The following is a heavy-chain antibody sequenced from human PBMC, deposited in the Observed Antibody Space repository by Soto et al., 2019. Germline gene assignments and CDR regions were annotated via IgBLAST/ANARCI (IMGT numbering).Heavy chain of an antibody. CDR3: ARDLFRAAADRDFPH. CDR2: ISSSSIYI. V-gene: IGHV3-21*01. J-gene: IGHJ1*01. Sequence: PGGSLRLSCAASGFTFSTYSMNWVRQAPGKGLEWVSSISSSSIYIFYADSLKGRFTISRDNAKNSLYLQMNSLRAEDTAVYYCARDLFRAAADRDFPHWGQGTLVTVS. D-gene: IGHD6-13*01. CDR1: GFTFSTYS.